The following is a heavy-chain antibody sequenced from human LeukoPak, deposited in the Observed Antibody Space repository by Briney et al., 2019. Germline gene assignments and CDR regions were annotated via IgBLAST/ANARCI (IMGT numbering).Heavy chain of an antibody. CDR3: AKDLALLWFGQGDAFDI. CDR1: GFTFSSYA. J-gene: IGHJ3*02. CDR2: IGGSGGST. Sequence: PGGSLRLSCAASGFTFSSYAMSWVRQAPGKGLEWVSAIGGSGGSTYYADSVKGRFTISRDNSKNTLYLQMNSLRAEDTAVYYCAKDLALLWFGQGDAFDIWGQGTMVTVSS. V-gene: IGHV3-23*01. D-gene: IGHD3-10*01.